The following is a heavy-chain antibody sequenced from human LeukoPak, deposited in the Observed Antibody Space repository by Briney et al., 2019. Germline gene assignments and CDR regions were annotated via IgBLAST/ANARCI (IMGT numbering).Heavy chain of an antibody. CDR3: AMATHCSSTSCYYYYGMDV. D-gene: IGHD2-2*01. CDR1: GGTFSSYA. J-gene: IGHJ6*02. Sequence: ASVKVSCKASGGTFSSYAINWVRQATGQGLEWMGWMNPNSGNTGYAQKFQGRVTMTRNTSISTAYMELSSLRSEDTAVYYCAMATHCSSTSCYYYYGMDVWGQGTTVTVSS. V-gene: IGHV1-8*02. CDR2: MNPNSGNT.